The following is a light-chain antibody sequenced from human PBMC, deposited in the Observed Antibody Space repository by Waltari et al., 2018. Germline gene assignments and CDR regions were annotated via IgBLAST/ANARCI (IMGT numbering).Light chain of an antibody. Sequence: QSALTQPPSASGSPGQSVTISCTGTSSDVGYDVPWYQQHPGKAPKLMISEVTKRPSGVPDRFSGSKSGNTASLTVSGLQAEDEADYYCSSYAGSNNLVFGGGTKLTVL. J-gene: IGLJ2*01. CDR2: EVT. V-gene: IGLV2-8*01. CDR3: SSYAGSNNLV. CDR1: SSDVGYD.